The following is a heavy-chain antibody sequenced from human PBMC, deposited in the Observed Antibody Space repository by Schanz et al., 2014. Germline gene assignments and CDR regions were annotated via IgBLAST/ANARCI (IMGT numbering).Heavy chain of an antibody. CDR3: AKDPSHGDYDYYFDY. CDR2: ISHSGGSK. J-gene: IGHJ4*02. CDR1: GFTFNSYA. Sequence: DVQLLESGGGLVQPGGSLRLSCAASGFTFNSYAMTWVRQAPGKGLEWVSSISHSGGSKYYADSVKGRFTISRDNSKNTLYLQMNSLRAEDTAVYYCAKDPSHGDYDYYFDYWGQGILVTVSS. D-gene: IGHD3-22*01. V-gene: IGHV3-23*01.